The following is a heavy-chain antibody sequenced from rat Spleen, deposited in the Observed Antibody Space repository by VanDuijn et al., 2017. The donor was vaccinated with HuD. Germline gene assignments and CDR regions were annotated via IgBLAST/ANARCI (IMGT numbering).Heavy chain of an antibody. CDR1: GFSLSNYG. CDR2: MWYDGDT. J-gene: IGHJ4*01. V-gene: IGHV2-34*01. D-gene: IGHD1-4*01. CDR3: ARHPLNYPGILMDA. Sequence: QVQLKESGPGLVQPSQTLSLTCTVSGFSLSNYGVIWVRQPSGKGPEWMGRMWYDGDTAYNSALKSRLSISRDTSKNQVFLKMNSLQPEDTGTYYCARHPLNYPGILMDAWGQGASVTVSS.